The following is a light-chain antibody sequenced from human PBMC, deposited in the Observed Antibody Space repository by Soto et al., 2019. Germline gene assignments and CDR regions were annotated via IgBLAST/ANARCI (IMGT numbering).Light chain of an antibody. CDR2: GAS. J-gene: IGKJ1*01. CDR1: QSVSNNY. V-gene: IGKV3-20*01. CDR3: QQYGSSRWT. Sequence: ELVLTQSPGSLSLSPGARATLSCRSSQSVSNNYLAWYQQKPGQAPRLLIYGASNRATGIPDRFSGSGSGTDFTLTISRLEPEEFAVYYCQQYGSSRWTFGQGTKVDIK.